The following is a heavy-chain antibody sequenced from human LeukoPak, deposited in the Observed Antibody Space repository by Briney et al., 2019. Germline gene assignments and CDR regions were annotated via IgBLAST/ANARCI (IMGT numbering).Heavy chain of an antibody. D-gene: IGHD3-9*01. J-gene: IGHJ4*02. CDR1: GFTFSSYW. V-gene: IGHV3-74*01. CDR3: ARDTPKYDILTGYSPGALFDY. Sequence: GGSLRLSCAASGFTFSSYWMHWVRQAPGKGLVWVSRINSDGSSTSYADSVKGRFTISRDNAKNTLYLQMNSPRAEDTAVYYCARDTPKYDILTGYSPGALFDYWGQGTLVTVSS. CDR2: INSDGSST.